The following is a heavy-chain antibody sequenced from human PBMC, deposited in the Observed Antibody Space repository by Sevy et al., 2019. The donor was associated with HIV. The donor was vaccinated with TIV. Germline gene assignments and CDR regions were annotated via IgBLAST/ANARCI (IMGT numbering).Heavy chain of an antibody. J-gene: IGHJ6*02. CDR1: GISISSHW. CDR3: ARAMGV. Sequence: GGSLRLSCVGSGISISSHWMNWVRQSPGKGLEWVANINQDGSEIYYVDSVKGRFTISRENAKNSGYLQMHSLRVEDSGVYYCARAMGVWGQGTTVTDSS. CDR2: INQDGSEI. V-gene: IGHV3-7*01.